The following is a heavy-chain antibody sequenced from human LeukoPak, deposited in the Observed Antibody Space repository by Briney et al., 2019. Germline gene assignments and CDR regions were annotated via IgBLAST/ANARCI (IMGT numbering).Heavy chain of an antibody. V-gene: IGHV3-30*02. CDR1: GFTFSSYA. D-gene: IGHD6-19*01. Sequence: GRSLRLSCAASGFTFSSYAGHWVRQAPGKGLEWVAFIRYDGSNKYYADSVNGRFTISRDNSKNTLYLQMNSLRAEDTAVYYCAKEKMQWLVVYYFDYWGQGTLVTVSS. CDR2: IRYDGSNK. CDR3: AKEKMQWLVVYYFDY. J-gene: IGHJ4*02.